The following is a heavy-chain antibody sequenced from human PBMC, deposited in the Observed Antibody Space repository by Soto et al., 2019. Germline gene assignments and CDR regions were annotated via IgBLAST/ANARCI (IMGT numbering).Heavy chain of an antibody. CDR1: GGSISSYY. Sequence: QVQLQESGPGLVKPSETLSLTCTVSGGSISSYYWSWIRQPAGKGLEWIGRNYTSGSTNYNPSLKSRVTMSVDTSKNQFSLKLSSVTAADTAVYYCARDRPESSWYGRFWFDPWGQGTLVTVSS. D-gene: IGHD6-13*01. J-gene: IGHJ5*02. CDR2: NYTSGST. V-gene: IGHV4-4*07. CDR3: ARDRPESSWYGRFWFDP.